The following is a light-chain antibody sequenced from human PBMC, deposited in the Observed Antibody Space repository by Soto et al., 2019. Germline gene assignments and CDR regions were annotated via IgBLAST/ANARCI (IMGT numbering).Light chain of an antibody. V-gene: IGKV3-11*01. Sequence: EIVLTQSPATLSLSPGERATLSCRASQSVSSYLAWYQQKPGQAPRLLIYDASNRATGIPARFSGSGSGTDFTLTISSLEPEDFAVYYCQPRSNWPPVTFGQGTKVEIK. CDR2: DAS. CDR3: QPRSNWPPVT. CDR1: QSVSSY. J-gene: IGKJ1*01.